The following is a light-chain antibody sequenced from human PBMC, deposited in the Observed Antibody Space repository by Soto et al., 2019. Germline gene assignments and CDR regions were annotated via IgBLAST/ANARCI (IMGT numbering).Light chain of an antibody. CDR1: SSDVGGYNY. CDR3: SSYTSSSTRV. V-gene: IGLV2-14*01. J-gene: IGLJ2*01. CDR2: DVS. Sequence: QSVLTQPASVSGSPGQSITISCTGTSSDVGGYNYVSWYQQHPGKAPKLMIYDVSIRPSGDSNRFSGSKSGNTASLTISGLQAEDEADYYCSSYTSSSTRVFGGGTKVTVL.